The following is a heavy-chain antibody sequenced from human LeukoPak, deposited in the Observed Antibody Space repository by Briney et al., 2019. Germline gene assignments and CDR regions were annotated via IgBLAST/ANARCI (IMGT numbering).Heavy chain of an antibody. CDR2: IKLDGSEK. CDR1: GFSFGKYW. V-gene: IGHV3-7*03. Sequence: GGSLRLSCVASGFSFGKYWMSWVRQAPGKGLEWVANIKLDGSEKNYVDSVKGRFTISRDNTKNSLYLQMNSLRAEDTAVYYCAKDSRESSGHFPYYYYYHYGLDVWGQGTTVTVSS. D-gene: IGHD3-22*01. CDR3: AKDSRESSGHFPYYYYYHYGLDV. J-gene: IGHJ6*02.